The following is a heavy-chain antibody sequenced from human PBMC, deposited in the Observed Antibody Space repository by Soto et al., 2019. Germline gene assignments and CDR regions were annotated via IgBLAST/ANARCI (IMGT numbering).Heavy chain of an antibody. CDR2: LYWNDDN. Sequence: QITLKESGPTLVKPTQTLTLTCTFSGFSLSASAVGVGWIRQPPGKALEWLALLYWNDDNHYSPSLRSRLTLTKDTSKNQVGLTMTNMDPVDTATYYCAHGSGWLSDYWGQGVLVTVSS. CDR3: AHGSGWLSDY. J-gene: IGHJ4*02. CDR1: GFSLSASAVG. D-gene: IGHD6-19*01. V-gene: IGHV2-5*01.